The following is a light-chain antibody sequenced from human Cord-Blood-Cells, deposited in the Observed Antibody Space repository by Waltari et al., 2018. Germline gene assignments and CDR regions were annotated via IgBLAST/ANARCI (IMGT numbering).Light chain of an antibody. CDR3: QQYYSTPLT. CDR1: QSVLYSSNNKNY. V-gene: IGKV4-1*01. CDR2: WAS. Sequence: DIVMTQSPDSLAVSLGERANINCKSNQSVLYSSNNKNYLSWYQQKPGQPPKMLIYWASTRQSGVPDRFSGSGSGTDFTLTISSLQAEDVAVYYCQQYYSTPLTFGGGTKVEIK. J-gene: IGKJ4*01.